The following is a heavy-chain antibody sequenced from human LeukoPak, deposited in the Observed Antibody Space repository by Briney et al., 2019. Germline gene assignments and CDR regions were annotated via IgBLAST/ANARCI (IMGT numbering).Heavy chain of an antibody. J-gene: IGHJ4*02. V-gene: IGHV3-30*02. Sequence: GGSLRLSCAASGFNFNSYDMQWVRQSPGKGLEWVTFIRYDGSEKYYVDSVEGRFTTSRDNSKNTLYLQMNSLRAEDTAVYYCATSVTGYSSPLYYWGQGTLVTVSP. CDR2: IRYDGSEK. CDR1: GFNFNSYD. D-gene: IGHD6-13*01. CDR3: ATSVTGYSSPLYY.